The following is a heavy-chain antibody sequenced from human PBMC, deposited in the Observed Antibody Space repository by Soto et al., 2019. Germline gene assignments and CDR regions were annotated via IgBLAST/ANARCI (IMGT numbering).Heavy chain of an antibody. Sequence: GESLKICCKGSGYSFTSYWIGWVRQMPGKGLEWMGIIYPGDSDTRYSPSLQGQVTISADKSISTAYLQWSSLKASDTAMYYCARLNNVYHSSSWHGFDYWGQGTLVTVSS. CDR2: IYPGDSDT. CDR3: ARLNNVYHSSSWHGFDY. CDR1: GYSFTSYW. J-gene: IGHJ4*02. V-gene: IGHV5-51*01. D-gene: IGHD6-13*01.